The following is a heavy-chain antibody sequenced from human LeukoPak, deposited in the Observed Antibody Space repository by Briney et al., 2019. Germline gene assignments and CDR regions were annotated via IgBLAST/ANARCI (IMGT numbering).Heavy chain of an antibody. J-gene: IGHJ6*03. CDR1: GYSFTNYW. CDR2: IDPGDSDT. D-gene: IGHD3-10*01. CDR3: VRHWRPKGITMIRGVRPYYYMDV. V-gene: IGHV5-51*01. Sequence: HGESLKISCKGSGYSFTNYWIGWVRQMPGKGLEWMGSIDPGDSDTRYSPSFQGQVTISADKSISTAYLQWSSLKASDTAMYYCVRHWRPKGITMIRGVRPYYYMDVWGKGTTVTVSS.